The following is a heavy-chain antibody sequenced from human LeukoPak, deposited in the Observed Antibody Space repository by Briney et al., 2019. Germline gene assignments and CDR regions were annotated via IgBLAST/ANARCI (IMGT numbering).Heavy chain of an antibody. V-gene: IGHV3-23*01. Sequence: GGSLRLSYAASGFIFNNYGLIWVRQAPGKGLEWVSAISNDGGGTQYADFVKGRFTISRDNSKHTLFLQMNSLRAEDTALYYCAKGSSGYFADLWGQGTLVTVSS. CDR3: AKGSSGYFADL. CDR1: GFIFNNYG. D-gene: IGHD3-22*01. J-gene: IGHJ5*02. CDR2: ISNDGGGT.